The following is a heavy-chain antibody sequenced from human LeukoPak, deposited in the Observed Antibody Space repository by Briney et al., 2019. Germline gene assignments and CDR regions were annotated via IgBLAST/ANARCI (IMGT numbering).Heavy chain of an antibody. CDR2: IYPGDSDT. V-gene: IGHV5-51*01. D-gene: IGHD6-19*01. CDR3: ARRIIAMAGTTEWAFDI. CDR1: GYSFTSYW. Sequence: GESLKISCKGSGYSFTSYWIGWVRQLPGKGLEWMGIIYPGDSDTRYSPSFQGQVTISADKSISTAYLQWSCLKASDTAMYYCARRIIAMAGTTEWAFDIRGQGTMVTVSS. J-gene: IGHJ3*02.